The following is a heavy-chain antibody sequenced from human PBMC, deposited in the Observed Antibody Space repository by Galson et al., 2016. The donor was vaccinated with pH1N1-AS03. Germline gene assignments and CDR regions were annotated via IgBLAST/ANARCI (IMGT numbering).Heavy chain of an antibody. V-gene: IGHV3-11*01. CDR1: GFTISDYY. J-gene: IGHJ1*01. CDR3: ARDLLKYYIDSGSNAPGY. Sequence: SLRLSCATSGFTISDYYMSWIRQTPGKGLEWIAYISSAGKTTYYGDSVKGRSTIARDNARNSLYLQMNRLRADDTAVYYCARDLLKYYIDSGSNAPGYWGLGTLVTVSS. D-gene: IGHD3-10*01. CDR2: ISSAGKTT.